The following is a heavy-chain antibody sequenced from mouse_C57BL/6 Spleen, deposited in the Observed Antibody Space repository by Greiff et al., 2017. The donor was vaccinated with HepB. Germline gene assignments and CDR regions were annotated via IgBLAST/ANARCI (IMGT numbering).Heavy chain of an antibody. J-gene: IGHJ4*01. V-gene: IGHV1-66*01. D-gene: IGHD1-1*01. CDR3: ARWVLRSYAMDY. Sequence: VQLQQSGPELVKPGASVKISCKASGYSFTSYYIHWVKQRPGQGLEWIGWIYPGSGNTKYNEKFKGKATLTADTSSSTAYMQLSSLTSEDSAVYYCARWVLRSYAMDYWGQGTSVTVSS. CDR2: IYPGSGNT. CDR1: GYSFTSYY.